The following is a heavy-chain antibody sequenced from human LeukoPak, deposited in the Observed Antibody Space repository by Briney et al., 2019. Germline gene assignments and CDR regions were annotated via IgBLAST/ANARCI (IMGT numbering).Heavy chain of an antibody. D-gene: IGHD3-22*01. V-gene: IGHV3-23*01. Sequence: GRSLRLSCAASGFTFSSYAMSWVRQAPGKGLEWVSAISGSGGSTYYADSVKGRFTISRDNSKNTLYLQMNSLRAEDTAVYYCAKVRDSSGYYCDAFDIWRQGTRVSVSS. J-gene: IGHJ3*02. CDR2: ISGSGGST. CDR3: AKVRDSSGYYCDAFDI. CDR1: GFTFSSYA.